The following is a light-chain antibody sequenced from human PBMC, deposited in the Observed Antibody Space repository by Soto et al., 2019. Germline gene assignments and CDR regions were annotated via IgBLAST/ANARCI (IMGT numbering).Light chain of an antibody. CDR2: DAS. CDR3: QQYSSYWT. J-gene: IGKJ1*01. Sequence: MTQSPATLSVSPGERATLSCRASQSISSWLAWYQQKPGKAPKLQIYDASSLESGVPSRFSGSGSGTEFTLTISSLQPDDFATYYCQQYSSYWTFAQGTKVDIK. CDR1: QSISSW. V-gene: IGKV1-5*01.